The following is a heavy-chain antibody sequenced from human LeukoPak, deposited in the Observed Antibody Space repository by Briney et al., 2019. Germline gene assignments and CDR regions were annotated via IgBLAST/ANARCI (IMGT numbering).Heavy chain of an antibody. V-gene: IGHV3-23*01. CDR3: AKDPLYGSYYYYYMDV. J-gene: IGHJ6*03. Sequence: GGSLRLSCAASGFTFSSYGMSWVRQAPGKGLEWVSAISGSGGSTYYADSVKGRFTISRDNSKNTLYLQTNSLRAEDTAVYYCAKDPLYGSYYYYYMDVWGKGTTVTISS. CDR2: ISGSGGST. CDR1: GFTFSSYG. D-gene: IGHD4-17*01.